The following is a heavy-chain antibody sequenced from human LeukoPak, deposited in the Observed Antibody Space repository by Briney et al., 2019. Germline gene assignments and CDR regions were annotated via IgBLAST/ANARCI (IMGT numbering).Heavy chain of an antibody. CDR2: IDPSDSYT. J-gene: IGHJ3*02. D-gene: IGHD6-6*01. CDR3: ARGIAARRGAFDI. Sequence: GESLKISCKGSGYSFTSYWITWVRQMPGKGLEWMGRIDPSDSYTNYSPSFQGHVTISADKSISTAYLQWSSLKASDTAMYYCARGIAARRGAFDIWGQGTMVTVSS. V-gene: IGHV5-10-1*01. CDR1: GYSFTSYW.